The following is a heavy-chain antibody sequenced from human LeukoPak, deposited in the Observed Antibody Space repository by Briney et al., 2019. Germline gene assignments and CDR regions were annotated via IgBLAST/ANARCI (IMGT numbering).Heavy chain of an antibody. CDR2: ISAYNGNT. D-gene: IGHD3-10*01. CDR1: GYTFTSYG. V-gene: IGHV1-18*01. CDR3: ARDNAITMVRGVMNWFDP. J-gene: IGHJ5*02. Sequence: ASVKVSCKASGYTFTSYGISWVRQAPGQGLEWMGWISAYNGNTNYAHKLQGRVTMTTDTSTSTAYMEMRSLRSDDTAVYYCARDNAITMVRGVMNWFDPWGQGTLVTVSS.